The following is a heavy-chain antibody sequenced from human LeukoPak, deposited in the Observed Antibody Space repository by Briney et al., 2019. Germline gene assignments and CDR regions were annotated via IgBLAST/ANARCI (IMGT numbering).Heavy chain of an antibody. CDR1: GFTFSSYA. J-gene: IGHJ4*02. CDR2: ISDSGYST. D-gene: IGHD6-13*01. CDR3: ARGGWYSSSCYWGYFDY. V-gene: IGHV3-23*01. Sequence: PGGSLRLSCAASGFTFSSYAMSWVRQAPGKGLEWVSTISDSGYSTYYADSVKGRFNISRDNSKNKLYFQVNNLRAEDTAVYYCARGGWYSSSCYWGYFDYWGQGTLVTVSS.